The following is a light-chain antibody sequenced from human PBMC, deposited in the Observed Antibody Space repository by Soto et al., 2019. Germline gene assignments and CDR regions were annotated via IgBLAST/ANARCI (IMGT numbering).Light chain of an antibody. CDR3: QSYDSSLSAVV. J-gene: IGLJ2*01. CDR1: SSNIGAGYD. CDR2: GNS. V-gene: IGLV1-40*01. Sequence: QAVVTQPPSVSGAPGQRVTISCTGSSSNIGAGYDVHWYQQLPGTAPKLLIYGNSNRPSGVPDRFSGSKSGTSASLAITGVQAEDEADYYCQSYDSSLSAVVFGGGTKVTVL.